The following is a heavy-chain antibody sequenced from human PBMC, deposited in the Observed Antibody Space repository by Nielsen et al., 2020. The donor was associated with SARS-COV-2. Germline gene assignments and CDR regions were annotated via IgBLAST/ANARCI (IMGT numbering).Heavy chain of an antibody. CDR2: INTNTGNP. CDR3: ARGQGSWFGELLDY. D-gene: IGHD3-10*01. V-gene: IGHV7-4-1*02. J-gene: IGHJ4*02. CDR1: GYTFTSYG. Sequence: ASVKVSCKASGYTFTSYGISWVRQAPGQGLEWMGWINTNTGNPTYAQGFTGRFVFSLDTSVSTAYLQISSLKAEDTAVYYCARGQGSWFGELLDYWGQGTLVTVSS.